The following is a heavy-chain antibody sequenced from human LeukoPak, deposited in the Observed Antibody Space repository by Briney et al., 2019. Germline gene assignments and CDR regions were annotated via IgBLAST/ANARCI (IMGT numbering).Heavy chain of an antibody. CDR1: GGSFSGYY. CDR3: ARGQGYYDSSGVGFDY. CDR2: INHSGST. V-gene: IGHV4-34*01. J-gene: IGHJ4*02. Sequence: SETLSLTCAVYGGSFSGYYWSWIRQPPGKGLEWIGEINHSGSTSYNPSLKSRVTISVDTSKNQFSLKLSSVTAADTAVYYCARGQGYYDSSGVGFDYWGQGTLVTVSS. D-gene: IGHD3-22*01.